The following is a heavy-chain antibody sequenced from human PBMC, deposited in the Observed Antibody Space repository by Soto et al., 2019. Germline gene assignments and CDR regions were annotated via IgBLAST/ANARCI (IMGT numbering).Heavy chain of an antibody. D-gene: IGHD3-10*01. J-gene: IGHJ5*02. CDR3: GRGSGLHRFDP. V-gene: IGHV1-3*01. CDR1: GYTFTSYA. Sequence: QVQLVQSGAEVKKPGASVKVSCKASGYTFTSYAMHWVRQAPGQRLEWMGWINAGNGNTKYSQKFQGRVTITRDTSASTAYMELSSLRSEDTAVYYCGRGSGLHRFDPWGQGTLVTVSS. CDR2: INAGNGNT.